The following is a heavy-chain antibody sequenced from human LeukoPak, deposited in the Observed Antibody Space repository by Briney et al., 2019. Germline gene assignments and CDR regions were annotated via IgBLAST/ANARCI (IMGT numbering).Heavy chain of an antibody. CDR1: GFTFRSAR. CDR2: IKPMTEGGTT. CDR3: TSVPGG. Sequence: GGSLRLSCAASGFTFRSARMNWVRQAPGKGLEWVGHIKPMTEGGTTDYAAPVKGRFTISRDDSKNTLDLQMNSLKTEDTAVYYCTSVPGGWGPGTLVTVSA. D-gene: IGHD3-16*01. J-gene: IGHJ4*02. V-gene: IGHV3-15*01.